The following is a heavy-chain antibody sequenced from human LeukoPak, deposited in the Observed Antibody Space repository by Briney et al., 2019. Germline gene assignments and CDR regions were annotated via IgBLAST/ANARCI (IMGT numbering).Heavy chain of an antibody. D-gene: IGHD3-16*02. CDR2: IRNDETEI. V-gene: IGHV3-30*02. Sequence: GGSLRLSCAAPGFPFNAYNIHWIRQAPGRGLEWVSFIRNDETEIHYADFAKGRFIISRDKSKNSLYLQMNSLRPDDTAVYYCAKDGGRYRFDYWGQGTMVTVSS. CDR1: GFPFNAYN. CDR3: AKDGGRYRFDY. J-gene: IGHJ4*02.